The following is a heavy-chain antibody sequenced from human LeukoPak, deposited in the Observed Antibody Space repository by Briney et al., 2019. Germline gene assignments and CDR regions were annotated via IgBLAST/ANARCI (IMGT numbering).Heavy chain of an antibody. V-gene: IGHV4-39*07. J-gene: IGHJ4*02. CDR3: ARVEVGATSPFDY. CDR1: GGSFSSTSYY. Sequence: SETLSVTCTVSGGSFSSTSYYWGWIRQPPGKGLEWIGNIYYSGSTYYNPSLKSRVIMSIDTSKNQFSLKLSSVTAADTAVYYCARVEVGATSPFDYWGQGNLVTVS. D-gene: IGHD1-26*01. CDR2: IYYSGST.